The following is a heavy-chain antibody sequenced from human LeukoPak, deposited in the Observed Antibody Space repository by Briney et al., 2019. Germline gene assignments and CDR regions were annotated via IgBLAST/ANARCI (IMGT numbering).Heavy chain of an antibody. CDR3: ARSGCSGGSCYDYYYYGMDV. CDR2: IIPIFGTA. J-gene: IGHJ6*04. CDR1: GGTFSSYA. Sequence: SVKVPFKASGGTFSSYAISWVRQAPGQGLEWMGGIIPIFGTANYAQKFQGRVTITADESTSTAYTELSSLRSEDTAVYYCARSGCSGGSCYDYYYYGMDVWGKGTTVTVSS. D-gene: IGHD2-15*01. V-gene: IGHV1-69*01.